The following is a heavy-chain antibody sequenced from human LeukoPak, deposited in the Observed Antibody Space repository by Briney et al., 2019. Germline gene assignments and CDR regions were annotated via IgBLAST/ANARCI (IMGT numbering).Heavy chain of an antibody. CDR2: ISSSSTYI. J-gene: IGHJ3*02. CDR3: ARGFYGSGWYNAFDI. V-gene: IGHV3-21*01. CDR1: GFTFSSYS. Sequence: PGGSLRLSCSASGFTFSSYSMNWVRQAPGKGREWVSSISSSSTYIYYAYSLNGRFTISRDNAKKSLYLQMNSLRAEDTAVYYCARGFYGSGWYNAFDIWGQGTMVTVSS. D-gene: IGHD6-19*01.